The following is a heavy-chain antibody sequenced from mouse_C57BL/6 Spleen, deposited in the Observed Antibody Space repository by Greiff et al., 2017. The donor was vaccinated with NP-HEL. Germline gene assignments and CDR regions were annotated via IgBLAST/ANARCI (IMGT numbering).Heavy chain of an antibody. CDR3: ARLYYGTGGYYYAMDY. CDR1: GYTFTSYW. J-gene: IGHJ4*01. CDR2: INPSNGGT. Sequence: VQLQQPGTELVKPGASVKLSCKASGYTFTSYWMHWVKQRPGQGLEWIGNINPSNGGTNYNEKFKSKATLTVDKSSSTAYMQLSSLTSEDSAVYYCARLYYGTGGYYYAMDYWGQGTSVTVSS. V-gene: IGHV1-53*01. D-gene: IGHD2-1*01.